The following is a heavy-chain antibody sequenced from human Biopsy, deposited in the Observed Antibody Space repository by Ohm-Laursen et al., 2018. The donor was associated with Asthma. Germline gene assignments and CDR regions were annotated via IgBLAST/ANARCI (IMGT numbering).Heavy chain of an antibody. CDR1: GGSINNFY. D-gene: IGHD6-13*01. CDR2: VYYSGST. CDR3: VRGSSSWHHGPFHYYYGLDV. V-gene: IGHV4-59*07. J-gene: IGHJ6*02. Sequence: SDTLSLTWTVSGGSINNFYWSWIRQPPGKGLESIGHVYYSGSTNYNPSLKSRVTISIDASKNQFSLKLTSVTAADTAVYYCVRGSSSWHHGPFHYYYGLDVWGQGTTATVSS.